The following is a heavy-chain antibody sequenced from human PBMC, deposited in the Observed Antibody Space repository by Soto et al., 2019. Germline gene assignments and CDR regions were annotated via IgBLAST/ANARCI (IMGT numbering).Heavy chain of an antibody. CDR3: ARAYGSGSSDYYYGMDV. Sequence: SETLSLTCTVSGGSISSYYWSWIRQPPGKGLEWIGYIYYSGSTNYNPSLKSRVTISVDTSKNQFSLKLSSVTAADTAVYYCARAYGSGSSDYYYGMDVWGQGTTVTVSS. CDR1: GGSISSYY. V-gene: IGHV4-59*01. D-gene: IGHD3-10*01. CDR2: IYYSGST. J-gene: IGHJ6*02.